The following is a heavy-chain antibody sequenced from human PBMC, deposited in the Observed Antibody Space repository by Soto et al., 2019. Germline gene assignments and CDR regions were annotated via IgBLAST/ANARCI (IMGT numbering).Heavy chain of an antibody. CDR3: AKDTIAVAGPTRGFDY. V-gene: IGHV3-23*01. D-gene: IGHD6-19*01. CDR1: GFTFSSYA. J-gene: IGHJ4*02. CDR2: ISGSGGST. Sequence: GGALRLSSADSGFTFSSYAMSWVRQSPGKGLEWVSAISGSGGSTYYADSVKGRFTISRDNSKNTLYLQMNSLRAEDTAVYYCAKDTIAVAGPTRGFDYWGQGTLVTVSS.